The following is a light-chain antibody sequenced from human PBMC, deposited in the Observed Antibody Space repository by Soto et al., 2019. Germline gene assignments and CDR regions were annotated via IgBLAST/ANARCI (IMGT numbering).Light chain of an antibody. CDR2: EVN. CDR1: SSDVGVYDF. V-gene: IGLV2-14*01. Sequence: QSALTQPASVSGSPGQSITISCTVTSSDVGVYDFVSWYQQHPGKAPKYLIYEVNNRPSGVSNRFSGSKSGNTASLTISGLQAEDEADYYCSSYTTGSTYVFGTGTKVTVL. CDR3: SSYTTGSTYV. J-gene: IGLJ1*01.